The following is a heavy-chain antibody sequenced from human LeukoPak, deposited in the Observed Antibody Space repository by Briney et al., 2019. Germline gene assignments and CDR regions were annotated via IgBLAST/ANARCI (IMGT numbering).Heavy chain of an antibody. J-gene: IGHJ4*02. CDR3: ARENLEYGDYEIDY. Sequence: GGSLRLSCAASGFMFSKYDMHWVRQATGKGLECVSGIDRDGVTYYSGSVRGRLTTCRDNAKNSLDLQMNTLRAGDTGVYYGARENLEYGDYEIDYWGQGILVIVSS. CDR1: GFMFSKYD. D-gene: IGHD4-17*01. CDR2: IDRDGVT. V-gene: IGHV3-13*01.